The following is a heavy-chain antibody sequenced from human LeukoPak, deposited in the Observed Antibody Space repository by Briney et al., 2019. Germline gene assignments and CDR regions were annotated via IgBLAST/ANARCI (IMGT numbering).Heavy chain of an antibody. Sequence: GASVKVTCKASGYTFTSYGISWVRQAPGQGLEWMGWISAYNGNTNYAQKLQGRVTMTTDTSTSTAYMELRSLRSDDTAVYCCARGGPYDILTGYYKWVDYWGQGTLVTVSS. CDR3: ARGGPYDILTGYYKWVDY. CDR1: GYTFTSYG. J-gene: IGHJ4*02. V-gene: IGHV1-18*01. CDR2: ISAYNGNT. D-gene: IGHD3-9*01.